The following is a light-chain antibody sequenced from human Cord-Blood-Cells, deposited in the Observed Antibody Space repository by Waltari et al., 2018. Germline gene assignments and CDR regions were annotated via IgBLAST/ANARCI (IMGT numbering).Light chain of an antibody. CDR2: AAS. J-gene: IGKJ2*01. CDR3: QQSYSTPHT. Sequence: DIQMTQSPSSLSASVGDRVTITCRASQSISSYLNWYQQKPGKAPKPLIYAASSLQSGVPSRFSGSGSGTDFTLTISSLQPEDFATYYCQQSYSTPHTFGQGIKLEIK. CDR1: QSISSY. V-gene: IGKV1-39*01.